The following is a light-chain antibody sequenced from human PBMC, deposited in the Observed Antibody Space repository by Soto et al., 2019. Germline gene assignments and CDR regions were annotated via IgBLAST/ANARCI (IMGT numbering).Light chain of an antibody. J-gene: IGKJ1*01. CDR3: QQYGSSPT. V-gene: IGKV3-20*01. Sequence: EIVLTQSPGTLPLSPGERATLSCRSSQSVSSRYLASSQHKPGQAPRFLIYDVSSRATGIPDRFSGSGSGTDFTLTISRLEPEDFAVYYCQQYGSSPTFGQGTKVEIK. CDR2: DVS. CDR1: QSVSSRY.